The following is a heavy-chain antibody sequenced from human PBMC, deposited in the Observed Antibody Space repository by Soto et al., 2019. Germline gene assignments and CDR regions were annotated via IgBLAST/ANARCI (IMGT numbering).Heavy chain of an antibody. V-gene: IGHV4-4*02. CDR3: ARRNYYGSEEYYDF. CDR2: IYHSGTT. J-gene: IGHJ4*02. D-gene: IGHD3-10*01. Sequence: QVQLQESDPGLVKPSGTLSLTCAVSGASISSTYWWTWVRQPPGKGLEWIGEIYHSGTTNYNPSRKSRVTISLDKSKNQFSLKLSSVSAADTAIYFCARRNYYGSEEYYDFWGQGTLVTVSS. CDR1: GASISSTYW.